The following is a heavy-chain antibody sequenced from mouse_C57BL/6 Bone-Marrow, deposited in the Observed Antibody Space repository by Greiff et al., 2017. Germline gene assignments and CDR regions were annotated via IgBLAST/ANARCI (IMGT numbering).Heavy chain of an antibody. J-gene: IGHJ3*01. CDR1: GYTFTSYW. CDR3: AREGRLGLRFAY. CDR2: IDPNSGST. Sequence: QVQLKQSGAELVKPGASVKLSCKASGYTFTSYWMHWVKQRPGHGLEWIGMIDPNSGSTTYNEKFKSKATLTVDKSSSTAYMQLSSLTSENSAVXYCAREGRLGLRFAYWGQGTLVTVSA. V-gene: IGHV1-64*01. D-gene: IGHD3-1*01.